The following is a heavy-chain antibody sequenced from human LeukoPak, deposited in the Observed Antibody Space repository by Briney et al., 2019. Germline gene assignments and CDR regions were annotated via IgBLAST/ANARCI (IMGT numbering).Heavy chain of an antibody. D-gene: IGHD6-13*01. CDR3: ARGSSWSIYYYYGMDV. CDR2: INPSGGST. Sequence: ASVKVSCKASGYTFTSYYMHWVRQAPGQGLEWMGLINPSGGSTTYAQKFQGRVTMTRDTSTSTAYMELRSLRSDDTAVYYRARGSSWSIYYYYGMDVWGQGTTVTVSS. J-gene: IGHJ6*02. V-gene: IGHV1-46*01. CDR1: GYTFTSYY.